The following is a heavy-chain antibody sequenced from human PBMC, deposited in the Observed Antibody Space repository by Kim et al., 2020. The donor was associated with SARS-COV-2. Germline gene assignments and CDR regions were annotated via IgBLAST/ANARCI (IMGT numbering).Heavy chain of an antibody. CDR3: ASYPSGTRGAFDV. CDR2: TYHGSKWYN. V-gene: IGHV6-1*01. D-gene: IGHD6-13*01. Sequence: SQTLSLTCAISGDSVSTVSTVWNWIRQSPSRGLEWLGRTYHGSKWYNDYVVSVKSRITISPDTSKNQFSLQLNSVTPEDTAVYFCASYPSGTRGAFDVWGQGTMVTVSS. J-gene: IGHJ3*01. CDR1: GDSVSTVSTV.